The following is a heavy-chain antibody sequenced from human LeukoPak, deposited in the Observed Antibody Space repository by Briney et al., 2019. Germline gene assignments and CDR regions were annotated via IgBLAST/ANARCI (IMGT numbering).Heavy chain of an antibody. CDR1: GYTFTGYY. Sequence: GASVKVSCKASGYTFTGYYMHWVRQAPGQGLEWMGWINPNSGGTNYAQKFQGRVTMTRDTSISTAYMELSRLRSDDTAVYYCARDPPKKKTYYYDSSGNWDAFDIWGQGTMVTVSS. CDR3: ARDPPKKKTYYYDSSGNWDAFDI. V-gene: IGHV1-2*02. CDR2: INPNSGGT. D-gene: IGHD3-22*01. J-gene: IGHJ3*02.